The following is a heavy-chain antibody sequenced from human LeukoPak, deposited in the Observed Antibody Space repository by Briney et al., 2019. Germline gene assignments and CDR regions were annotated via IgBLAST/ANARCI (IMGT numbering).Heavy chain of an antibody. CDR2: IRHDGSNK. J-gene: IGHJ4*02. Sequence: GGSLRLSCAASGFTFSSYGMHWVRQAPGKGLEWVAFIRHDGSNKYYADSVKGRFTISRDNVKNTLYLQMNNLRAEDTAVYYCARVSGYRTLSFDNWGQGTLVTVSS. CDR3: ARVSGYRTLSFDN. D-gene: IGHD6-25*01. V-gene: IGHV3-30*02. CDR1: GFTFSSYG.